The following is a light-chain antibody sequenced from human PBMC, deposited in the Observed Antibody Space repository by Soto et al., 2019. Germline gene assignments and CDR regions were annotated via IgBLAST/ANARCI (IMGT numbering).Light chain of an antibody. CDR3: SSYTSSSTPVV. J-gene: IGLJ2*01. CDR2: EVS. V-gene: IGLV2-14*01. CDR1: SSDVGGYDY. Sequence: QSALTQPASVSGSPGQSITISCTGTSSDVGGYDYVSCYQHHTGKAPNLLVYEVSNRPSGVSNRFSGSKSGNTAALTTSGLQADDEADYYCSSYTSSSTPVVVGGGTKLTVL.